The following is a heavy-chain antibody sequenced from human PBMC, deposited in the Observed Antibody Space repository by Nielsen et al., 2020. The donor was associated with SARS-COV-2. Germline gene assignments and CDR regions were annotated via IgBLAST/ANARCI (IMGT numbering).Heavy chain of an antibody. Sequence: ASVKVSCKASGYTFTGYYMHWVRQAPGQGLEWMGWINPNSGGTNCAQKFQGRVTMTRDTSISTAYMELSRLRSDDTAVYYCAKNPAYYGSGSYFSWFDPWGQGTLVTVSS. CDR1: GYTFTGYY. CDR2: INPNSGGT. D-gene: IGHD3-10*01. V-gene: IGHV1-2*02. CDR3: AKNPAYYGSGSYFSWFDP. J-gene: IGHJ5*02.